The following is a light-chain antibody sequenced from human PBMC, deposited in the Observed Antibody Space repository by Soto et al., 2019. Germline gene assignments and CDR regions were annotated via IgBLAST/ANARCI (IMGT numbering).Light chain of an antibody. CDR3: LQDYNYPRT. Sequence: AIQMTQSPSSLSASVGDRVTLTCRASQNIGKDLGWYQQKPGEAPKLLIFEASTVQTGVPSRFSGSGSGTDFTLTISSLQPEDFATYFCLQDYNYPRTFGQVTTVALK. CDR2: EAS. J-gene: IGKJ1*01. V-gene: IGKV1-6*01. CDR1: QNIGKD.